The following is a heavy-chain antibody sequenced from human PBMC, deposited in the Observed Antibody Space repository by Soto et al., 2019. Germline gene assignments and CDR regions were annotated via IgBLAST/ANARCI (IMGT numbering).Heavy chain of an antibody. D-gene: IGHD6-13*01. J-gene: IGHJ6*02. CDR3: ARAAAAGTLLYYGMDV. CDR1: GYTFTGYY. CDR2: INPNSGGT. V-gene: IGHV1-2*04. Sequence: ASVKVSCKASGYTFTGYYMHWVRQAPGQGLEWMGWINPNSGGTNYAQKFQGWVTMTRDTSISTAYMELSRLRSDDTAVYYCARAAAAGTLLYYGMDVWGQGTTVTVSS.